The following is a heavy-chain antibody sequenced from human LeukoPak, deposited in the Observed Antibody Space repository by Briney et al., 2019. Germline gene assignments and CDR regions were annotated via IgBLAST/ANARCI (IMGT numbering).Heavy chain of an antibody. CDR3: ARDWGLYDSSGYFDS. J-gene: IGHJ5*01. CDR2: ISGSSSYI. V-gene: IGHV3-21*01. Sequence: GGSLRLSCAASGFSFSSYSMNWVRQAPGKGLEWVSSISGSSSYIYYADSVKGRFTISRDNAKNSMYLQMNSLRGEDTAVYYCARDWGLYDSSGYFDSWGQGTLVTVSS. CDR1: GFSFSSYS. D-gene: IGHD3-22*01.